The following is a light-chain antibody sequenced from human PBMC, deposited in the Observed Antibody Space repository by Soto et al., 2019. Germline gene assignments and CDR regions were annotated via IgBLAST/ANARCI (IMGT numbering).Light chain of an antibody. CDR1: QSISSW. CDR3: QQYNSYWT. CDR2: DAS. J-gene: IGKJ1*01. Sequence: DIQMTQSPSTLSASVGDRVTITCRASQSISSWLAWYQQKPGKAPKLLIYDASSLESGVPSRFSGSGSGTEFTLTIISLQPDDFATYYCQQYNSYWTFGQGTKGDIK. V-gene: IGKV1-5*01.